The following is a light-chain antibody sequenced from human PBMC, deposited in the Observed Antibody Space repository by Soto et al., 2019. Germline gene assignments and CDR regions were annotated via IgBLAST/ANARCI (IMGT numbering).Light chain of an antibody. Sequence: AIQMTQSPSSLSASVGDRVTITCRASQGIRNDLGWYQQKPGKAPKLLIYAASSLQSGVPSRFRGSGSGTDFTLTISSLQPEDFATYYCLQDYNYPTFGQGTRLEIK. J-gene: IGKJ5*01. CDR1: QGIRND. CDR2: AAS. V-gene: IGKV1-6*01. CDR3: LQDYNYPT.